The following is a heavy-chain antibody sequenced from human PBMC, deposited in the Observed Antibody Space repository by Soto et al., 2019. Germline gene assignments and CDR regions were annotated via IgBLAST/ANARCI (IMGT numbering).Heavy chain of an antibody. CDR3: TSARSSVGAPGGFIEF. CDR1: GFSFSNYW. D-gene: IGHD1-26*01. CDR2: INRDGSVK. Sequence: EVQMVESGGGLVQPGGSLRLSCAASGFSFSNYWMSWVRQAPGKGLEWVANINRDGSVKNYVDSVKGRLTISRDNAKNSVYLQMNSLRADDRAVYYCTSARSSVGAPGGFIEFWGQGTLVTVSS. V-gene: IGHV3-7*03. J-gene: IGHJ4*02.